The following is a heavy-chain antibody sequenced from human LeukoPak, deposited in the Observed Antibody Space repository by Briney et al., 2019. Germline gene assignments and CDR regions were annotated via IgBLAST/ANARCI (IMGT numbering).Heavy chain of an antibody. CDR1: GYTFTSYY. J-gene: IGHJ4*02. CDR3: AREGAVAGTDFDY. CDR2: INPSGGST. D-gene: IGHD6-19*01. Sequence: ASVKGSCKASGYTFTSYYMHWVRQAPGQGLEWMGIINPSGGSTSYAQRFQGRVTMTRDTSTSTVYMELSSLRSEDTAVYYCAREGAVAGTDFDYWGQGTLVTVSS. V-gene: IGHV1-46*01.